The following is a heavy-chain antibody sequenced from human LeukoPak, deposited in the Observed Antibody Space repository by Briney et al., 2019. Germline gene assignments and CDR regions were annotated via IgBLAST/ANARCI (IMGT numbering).Heavy chain of an antibody. D-gene: IGHD1-1*01. Sequence: SETLSLTCTVSGGSISSYHWSWIRQPPGKGLEWIGSIYHSGSTHYNPSLKSRVTISVDTSKNQFSLKLSSVTAADTAVYYCARDSSNDHFDYWGQGTLVIVSS. CDR3: ARDSSNDHFDY. V-gene: IGHV4-59*12. CDR1: GGSISSYH. J-gene: IGHJ4*02. CDR2: IYHSGST.